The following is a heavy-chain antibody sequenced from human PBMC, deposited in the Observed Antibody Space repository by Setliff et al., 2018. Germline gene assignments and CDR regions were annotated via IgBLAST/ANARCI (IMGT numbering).Heavy chain of an antibody. Sequence: PGGSLRLSCAASGFTFSSYAMGWVRQAPGKGLEWVSAISGSGGSTYYADSVKGRFTISRDNSKNTLYLQMNSLRAEDTAVYYCSVRDYYDSSGYHDYWGQGTLVTVSS. V-gene: IGHV3-23*01. CDR1: GFTFSSYA. D-gene: IGHD3-22*01. J-gene: IGHJ4*02. CDR3: SVRDYYDSSGYHDY. CDR2: ISGSGGST.